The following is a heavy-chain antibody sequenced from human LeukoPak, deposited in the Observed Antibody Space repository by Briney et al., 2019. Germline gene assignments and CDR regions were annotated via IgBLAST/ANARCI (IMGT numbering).Heavy chain of an antibody. CDR2: ISASGP. CDR3: AREGATASSGYFFDY. D-gene: IGHD5-18*01. Sequence: PGGSLRLSCAASGFTFSRLAMTWVRQAPGKGLEWVSTISASGPYYADAVRGRFTISRDNSRNTLSLQMDSLRAEDTAVYYCAREGATASSGYFFDYWGQGSLVTVSS. V-gene: IGHV3-23*01. J-gene: IGHJ4*02. CDR1: GFTFSRLA.